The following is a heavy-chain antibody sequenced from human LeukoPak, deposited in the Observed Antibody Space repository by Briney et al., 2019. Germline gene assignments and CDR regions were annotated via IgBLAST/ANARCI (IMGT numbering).Heavy chain of an antibody. Sequence: SETLSLTCAVYGGSFSGYYWSWIRRPPGKGLEWIGEINHSGSTNYNPSLKSRVTISVDTSKNQFSLKLSSVTAADTAVYYCARGQASGTGAVWGQGTLVTVSS. D-gene: IGHD5-12*01. CDR3: ARGQASGTGAV. V-gene: IGHV4-34*01. CDR1: GGSFSGYY. CDR2: INHSGST. J-gene: IGHJ4*02.